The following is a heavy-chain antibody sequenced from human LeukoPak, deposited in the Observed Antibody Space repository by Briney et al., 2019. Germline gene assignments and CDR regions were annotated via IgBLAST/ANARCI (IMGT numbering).Heavy chain of an antibody. V-gene: IGHV4-59*08. CDR2: IDHTGTT. CDR1: DDSITIYY. D-gene: IGHD5-12*01. Sequence: PSETLSLTCSVSDDSITIYYWTWIRQPPGKGLEWIGYIDHTGTTNYNPSLNSRVTISRVTSKNHFSLQLSSVTAADTAVYYCARVPYLGYSDYVVDIWGQGTMVTVSS. CDR3: ARVPYLGYSDYVVDI. J-gene: IGHJ3*02.